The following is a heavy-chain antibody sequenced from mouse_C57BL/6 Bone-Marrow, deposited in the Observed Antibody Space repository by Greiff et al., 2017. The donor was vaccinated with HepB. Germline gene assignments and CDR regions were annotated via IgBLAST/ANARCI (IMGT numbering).Heavy chain of an antibody. D-gene: IGHD1-1*01. CDR1: GFSLTSYG. CDR3: ARHHYGSSYGYAMDY. CDR2: IWSDGST. J-gene: IGHJ4*01. Sequence: QVQLKESGPGLVAPSQSLSITCTVSGFSLTSYGVHWARQPPGKGLEWLVVIWSDGSTTYNSALKSRLSISKDNSKSQVFLKMNSLQTDDTAMYYCARHHYGSSYGYAMDYWGQGTSVTVSS. V-gene: IGHV2-6-1*01.